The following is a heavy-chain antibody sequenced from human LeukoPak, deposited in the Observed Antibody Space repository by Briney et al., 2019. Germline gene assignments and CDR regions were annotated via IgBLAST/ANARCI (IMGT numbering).Heavy chain of an antibody. Sequence: GGSLRLSCAASGFAVNTYDMHWVRQAPGEGPQWIAYFGISGTIYYADSVRGRFTISRDSAKNSLYLQMNGLRVDDTAIYYAGYSVYPYWGQGTPVTVSS. D-gene: IGHD5/OR15-5a*01. J-gene: IGHJ4*02. V-gene: IGHV3-48*01. CDR2: FGISGTI. CDR1: GFAVNTYD. CDR3: GYSVYPY.